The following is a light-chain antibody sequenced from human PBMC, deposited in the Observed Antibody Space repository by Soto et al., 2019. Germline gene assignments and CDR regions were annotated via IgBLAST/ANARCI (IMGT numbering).Light chain of an antibody. Sequence: DIQMTQSPSSLSASVGDRVTITCQASQDINNYLNWYQQKPGKAPKLLIYDAINLETGVSSRFSGSGSGTDFTFSNSSLQPEDIATYYCQQYDNLPTFGGGTKVEIK. CDR1: QDINNY. CDR3: QQYDNLPT. J-gene: IGKJ4*01. CDR2: DAI. V-gene: IGKV1-33*01.